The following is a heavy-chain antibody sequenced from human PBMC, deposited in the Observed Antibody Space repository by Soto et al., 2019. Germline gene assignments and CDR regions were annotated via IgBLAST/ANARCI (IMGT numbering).Heavy chain of an antibody. Sequence: GGSLRLSCAASGFTFSSYAMSWVRQAPGKGLEWVSTISGSGGNTYYADSVKGRFTLSRDNSTNTLHLQMNSLRAEDTALYYCAKSSSPNWGYRYYHGMDVWGQGTTVTVSS. CDR1: GFTFSSYA. J-gene: IGHJ6*02. D-gene: IGHD7-27*01. V-gene: IGHV3-23*01. CDR2: ISGSGGNT. CDR3: AKSSSPNWGYRYYHGMDV.